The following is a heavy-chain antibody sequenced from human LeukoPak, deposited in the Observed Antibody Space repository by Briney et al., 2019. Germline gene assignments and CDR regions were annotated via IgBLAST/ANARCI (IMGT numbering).Heavy chain of an antibody. Sequence: GGSLRLSCAASGFTFFSCEMYWVRQAPGKGLQWVSYISSSGSTIYYADSVKGRFTISRENAKNSLYLQMNSLRAEDTAVYYCARALPSSWYFFDYWGQGTLVTVSS. D-gene: IGHD6-13*01. CDR2: ISSSGSTI. CDR3: ARALPSSWYFFDY. V-gene: IGHV3-48*03. CDR1: GFTFFSCE. J-gene: IGHJ4*02.